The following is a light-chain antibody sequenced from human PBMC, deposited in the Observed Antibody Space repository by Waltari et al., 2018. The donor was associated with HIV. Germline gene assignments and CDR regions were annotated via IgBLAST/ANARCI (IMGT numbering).Light chain of an antibody. J-gene: IGKJ4*01. CDR2: DAS. CDR1: QSVSDF. V-gene: IGKV3-11*01. Sequence: ETVLTQSQAQLSLSPGERATLSCRANQSVSDFLAWYRQTPGQPPRLLIYDASTRATGTPARFSGSGSGTDFTLTISSLEPEDFAVYYCQQRSHWPLTFGGGTKVEMK. CDR3: QQRSHWPLT.